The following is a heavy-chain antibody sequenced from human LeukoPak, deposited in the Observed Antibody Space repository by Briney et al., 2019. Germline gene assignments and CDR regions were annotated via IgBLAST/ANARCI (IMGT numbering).Heavy chain of an antibody. D-gene: IGHD3-22*01. Sequence: SGPTLVNPTQTLTLTCTFSGFSLRTSGVGVGWIRQPPGKALEWVALIYWDDDKRYSPSLKSRVTITKDTSKNQVVLTMTNMDPVDTATYYCAHLPGHYDSSAYRYFDLWGRGTLVTVSS. CDR1: GFSLRTSGVG. CDR3: AHLPGHYDSSAYRYFDL. CDR2: IYWDDDK. V-gene: IGHV2-5*02. J-gene: IGHJ2*01.